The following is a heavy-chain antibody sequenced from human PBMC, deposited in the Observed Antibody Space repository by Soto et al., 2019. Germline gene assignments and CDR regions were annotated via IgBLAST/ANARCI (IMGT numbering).Heavy chain of an antibody. J-gene: IGHJ4*02. CDR2: IYYTGNT. D-gene: IGHD1-1*01. Sequence: QVQLQESGPGLVKPSQTLSLTCTVSGGSISSGGTGSYWTWIRQLPGKGLEWIGYIYYTGNTYYNPSLNSRPPISIDTSENQFSLKLTSVTAADTAVYFCASGHDAYKVRYWGQGTLVTVSS. V-gene: IGHV4-31*03. CDR3: ASGHDAYKVRY. CDR1: GGSISSGGTGSY.